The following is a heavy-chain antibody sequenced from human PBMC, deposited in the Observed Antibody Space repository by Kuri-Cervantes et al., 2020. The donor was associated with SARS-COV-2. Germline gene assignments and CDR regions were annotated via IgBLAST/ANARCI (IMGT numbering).Heavy chain of an antibody. CDR1: GYTFTSYY. Sequence: ASVKVSCKASGYTFTSYYMHWVRQAPGQGLEWMGIINPSGGSTSYAQKFQGRVTMTRDTSTSTVYMELSSLRSDDTAVYYCARAGRAARLTAPYLDYWGQGTLVTVSS. J-gene: IGHJ4*02. D-gene: IGHD6-6*01. CDR2: INPSGGST. V-gene: IGHV1-46*01. CDR3: ARAGRAARLTAPYLDY.